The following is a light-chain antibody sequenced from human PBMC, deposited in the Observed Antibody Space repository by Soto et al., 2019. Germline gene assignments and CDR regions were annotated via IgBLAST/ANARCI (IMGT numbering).Light chain of an antibody. CDR3: CSYAGSSTYV. CDR2: EGT. Sequence: QSALTQPASVSGSPGQSITISCTGTSSDVGRYNLVSWYQQHPGKAPKLMIYEGTKRPSGVSNRFSGSKSGNTASLTISGLQAEDEADYSCCSYAGSSTYVFGTGTKLTVL. J-gene: IGLJ1*01. CDR1: SSDVGRYNL. V-gene: IGLV2-23*01.